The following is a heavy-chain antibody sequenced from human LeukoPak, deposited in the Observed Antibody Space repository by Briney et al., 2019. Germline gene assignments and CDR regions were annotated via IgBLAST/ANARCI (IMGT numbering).Heavy chain of an antibody. V-gene: IGHV4-4*07. D-gene: IGHD6-19*01. Sequence: SETLSLTCTVSGGSINSYYWSWIRQSAGKGLEWIGRIYFSGTTNYNPSLKSRVSMSVDTSKNQLSLKLSSVTAADTAIYYCARDGGSGWYDYWGQGTLVTVSS. CDR2: IYFSGTT. J-gene: IGHJ4*02. CDR1: GGSINSYY. CDR3: ARDGGSGWYDY.